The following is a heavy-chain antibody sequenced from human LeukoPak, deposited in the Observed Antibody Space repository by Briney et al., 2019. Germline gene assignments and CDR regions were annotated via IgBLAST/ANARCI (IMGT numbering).Heavy chain of an antibody. CDR3: AKDSSSGTYFDY. V-gene: IGHV3-23*01. Sequence: GGSLRLSCAASGFTFSSYDMSWVRQAPGKGLEWVSAISGSGGSTYYADSVKGRFTISRDNSKNTLYLQLKSLRAEDTAVYYCAKDSSSGTYFDYWGQGTLVTVSS. D-gene: IGHD1-26*01. CDR1: GFTFSSYD. CDR2: ISGSGGST. J-gene: IGHJ4*02.